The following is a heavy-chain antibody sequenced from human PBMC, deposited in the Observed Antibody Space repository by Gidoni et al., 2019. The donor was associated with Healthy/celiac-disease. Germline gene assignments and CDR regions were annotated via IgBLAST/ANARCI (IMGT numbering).Heavy chain of an antibody. D-gene: IGHD6-13*01. CDR2: INPNSGGT. Sequence: QVQLVQSGAEVKKPGASVKVSCKASGYTFTGYYMHWVRQAPGQGLEWMGWINPNSGGTNYAQKFQGRVTMTRDTSISTAYMELSRLRSDDTAVYYCARFRSRWQQPEGYYYGMDVWGQGTTVTVSS. CDR3: ARFRSRWQQPEGYYYGMDV. J-gene: IGHJ6*02. CDR1: GYTFTGYY. V-gene: IGHV1-2*02.